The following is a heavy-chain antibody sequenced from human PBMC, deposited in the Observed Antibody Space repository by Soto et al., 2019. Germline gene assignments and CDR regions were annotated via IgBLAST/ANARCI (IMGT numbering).Heavy chain of an antibody. V-gene: IGHV3-23*01. CDR2: ISGSGGST. D-gene: IGHD3-10*02. J-gene: IGHJ4*02. CDR3: ANRLYVHAPSWTRVSILHSFYFDY. Sequence: PGGSLRLSCAASGFTFSSYAMSWVRQAPGKGLEWVSAISGSGGSTYYADSVKGRFTISRDNSKNTLYLQMNSLRAEDTAVYYCANRLYVHAPSWTRVSILHSFYFDYWGQGTLVTVSS. CDR1: GFTFSSYA.